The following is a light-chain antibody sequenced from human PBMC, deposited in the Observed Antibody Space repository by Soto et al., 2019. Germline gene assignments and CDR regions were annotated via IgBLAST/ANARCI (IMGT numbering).Light chain of an antibody. CDR3: QQSYISPPT. V-gene: IGKV3-15*01. CDR2: SAS. Sequence: ETVMTQSPATLSVSPGERATLSCRASQGVSSNLAWYQQKPGQAPRLLIYSASTRATGIPARFSGSGSGTDFTLTISSLQPEDFATYYCQQSYISPPTFGQGTKVEIK. CDR1: QGVSSN. J-gene: IGKJ1*01.